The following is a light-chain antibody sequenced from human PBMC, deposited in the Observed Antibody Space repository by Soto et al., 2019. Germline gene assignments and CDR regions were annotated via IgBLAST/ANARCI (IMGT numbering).Light chain of an antibody. J-gene: IGKJ5*01. CDR2: VAS. CDR1: QTVSSN. Sequence: IILTQSPDTLSLSPGERATLSCRASQTVSSNYLAWCQQRPGQAPRLLIYVASYRATGIPARFSGSGSGTEYTLTISNLQAEDFAVYYCQQFNNWPHTFGQGTRLEIK. V-gene: IGKV3-15*01. CDR3: QQFNNWPHT.